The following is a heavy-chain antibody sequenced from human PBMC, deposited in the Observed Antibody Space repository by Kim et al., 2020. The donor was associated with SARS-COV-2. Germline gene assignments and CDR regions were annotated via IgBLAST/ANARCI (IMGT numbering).Heavy chain of an antibody. J-gene: IGHJ2*01. CDR3: VNTIGWGSPDWIFDL. V-gene: IGHV1-8*01. CDR2: MDPVSGNT. Sequence: ASVKVSCKASGYTFTSYHINWVRQAAGQGLEWMGWMDPVSGNTGYAQKVQGRVTMTRDTSISTAYMELSSLRYEDTAVYLCVNTIGWGSPDWIFDLWGRG. D-gene: IGHD7-27*01. CDR1: GYTFTSYH.